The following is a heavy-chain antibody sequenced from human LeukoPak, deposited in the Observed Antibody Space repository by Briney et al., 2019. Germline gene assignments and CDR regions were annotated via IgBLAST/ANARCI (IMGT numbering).Heavy chain of an antibody. CDR3: AGSGYSGYDLNY. D-gene: IGHD5-12*01. CDR2: INHSGST. Sequence: SETLSLTCAVYGGSFSGYYWSWIRQPPGKGLEWIGEINHSGSTNYNPSLKSRVTISVDTSKNQFSLKLSSVTAADTAVYYCAGSGYSGYDLNYWGQGTLVTVSS. CDR1: GGSFSGYY. J-gene: IGHJ4*02. V-gene: IGHV4-34*01.